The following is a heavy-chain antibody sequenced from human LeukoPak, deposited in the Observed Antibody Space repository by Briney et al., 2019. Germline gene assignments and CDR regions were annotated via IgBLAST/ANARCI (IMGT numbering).Heavy chain of an antibody. CDR3: ARGYWGLDY. CDR2: ISGAGNIM. CDR1: GFPLSENY. V-gene: IGHV3-11*01. D-gene: IGHD7-27*01. Sequence: GGSLRLSCAASGFPLSENYMTWIRQVPGKGLEWVSYISGAGNIMYYADSVKGRFTISRDNTKNSLFLQMNSLRAEDTAVYYCARGYWGLDYWGQGTLVTVSS. J-gene: IGHJ4*02.